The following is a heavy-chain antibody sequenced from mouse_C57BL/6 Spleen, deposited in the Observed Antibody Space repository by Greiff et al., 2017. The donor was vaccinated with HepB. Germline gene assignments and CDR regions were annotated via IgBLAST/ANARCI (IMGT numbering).Heavy chain of an antibody. CDR2: VYPGDGDT. CDR3: ASCDYYDSSFDY. J-gene: IGHJ2*01. D-gene: IGHD1-1*01. Sequence: VQLQESGPELVKPGASVKISCKASGYAFSSSWMNWVKQRPGKGLERIGRVYPGDGDTNYNGKFKGKATLTADKSSRTAYMQLSSLTSEDSAVYFCASCDYYDSSFDYWGQGTTLTVSS. V-gene: IGHV1-82*01. CDR1: GYAFSSSW.